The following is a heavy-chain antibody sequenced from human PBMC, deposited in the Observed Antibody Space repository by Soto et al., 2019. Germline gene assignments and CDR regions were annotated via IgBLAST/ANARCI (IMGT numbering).Heavy chain of an antibody. CDR1: GFTFSSYA. J-gene: IGHJ4*02. Sequence: EVQLLESGGGLVQPGGSLRLSCAASGFTFSSYAMRWVRQAPGKGLEWVSAIRGSGGSTYYADSVKGQFTISRDNSKNTLYLQMNRMRAEDTAVYYCAKDPIVVGVAATPNGGQGTLVTVSS. CDR2: IRGSGGST. D-gene: IGHD2-15*01. CDR3: AKDPIVVGVAATPN. V-gene: IGHV3-23*01.